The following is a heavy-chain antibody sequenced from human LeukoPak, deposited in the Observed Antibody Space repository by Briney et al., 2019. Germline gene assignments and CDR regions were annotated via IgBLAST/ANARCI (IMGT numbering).Heavy chain of an antibody. CDR3: ARVIAAPPEYYFGY. V-gene: IGHV3-7*01. D-gene: IGHD6-6*01. CDR2: IKQDGSEK. Sequence: GGSLRLSCAASGFTFSSYWMSWVRQAPGKGLEWVANIKQDGSEKYYVDSVKGRFTISRDSAKNSLYLQMNSLRAEDTAVYYCARVIAAPPEYYFGYWGQGTLVTASS. J-gene: IGHJ4*02. CDR1: GFTFSSYW.